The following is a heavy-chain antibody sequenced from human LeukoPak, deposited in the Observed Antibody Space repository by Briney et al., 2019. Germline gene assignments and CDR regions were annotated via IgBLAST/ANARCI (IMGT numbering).Heavy chain of an antibody. CDR1: GYTFTSYG. Sequence: ASVKVSCKASGYTFTSYGISWVRQAPGQGLEWMGWISAYNGNTNYAQKLQGRVTMTTDTSTSTAYMELRSLRSDDTAVYYRARAVPHIYSGSYYDYWGQGTLVTVSS. CDR3: ARAVPHIYSGSYYDY. V-gene: IGHV1-18*01. J-gene: IGHJ4*02. CDR2: ISAYNGNT. D-gene: IGHD1-26*01.